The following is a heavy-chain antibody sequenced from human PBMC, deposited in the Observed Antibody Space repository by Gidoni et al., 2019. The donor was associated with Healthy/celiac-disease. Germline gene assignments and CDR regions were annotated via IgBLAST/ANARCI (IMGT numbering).Heavy chain of an antibody. CDR1: GGSISSGSYY. Sequence: QVQLQESGPGLGTPSQTLSLTCTVSGGSISSGSYYWSWIRQPAGKVLEWIGRIYTSGSTNYNPSLKSRVTMSVDTSKNQFSLKLSSVTAADTAVYYCARGGCTSCPTEPYYYSYYYMDVWGKGTTVTVSS. CDR2: IYTSGST. D-gene: IGHD2-2*01. J-gene: IGHJ6*03. CDR3: ARGGCTSCPTEPYYYSYYYMDV. V-gene: IGHV4-61*02.